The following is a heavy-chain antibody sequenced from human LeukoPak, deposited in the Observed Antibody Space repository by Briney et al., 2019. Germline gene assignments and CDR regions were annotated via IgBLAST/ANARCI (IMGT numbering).Heavy chain of an antibody. V-gene: IGHV1-69*05. CDR2: IIPIFGTA. J-gene: IGHJ6*02. D-gene: IGHD3-16*01. CDR1: GGTFSSYA. Sequence: ASVTVSCKDSGGTFSSYAISWVRQAPGQGLEWMGGIIPIFGTANYAQKFQGRVTMTTDTSTNTASMELKSLRSDDTAVYYCARHYDSTAVAPQMDVWGQGTTVTVSS. CDR3: ARHYDSTAVAPQMDV.